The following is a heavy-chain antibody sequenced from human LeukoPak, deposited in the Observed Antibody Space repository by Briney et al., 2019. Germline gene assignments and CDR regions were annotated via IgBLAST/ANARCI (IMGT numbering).Heavy chain of an antibody. CDR3: ARVTQSRGYSYSIDY. CDR2: ISFIGST. D-gene: IGHD5-18*01. V-gene: IGHV4-61*01. CDR1: GGSVSSGSHY. J-gene: IGHJ4*02. Sequence: SETLSLTCTVSGGSVSSGSHYWSWIRQPPGKGLEWIGYISFIGSTNYNPSLKSRVTISVDTSKNQFSLKLSSVTAADTAVYYCARVTQSRGYSYSIDYWGQGTLVTVSS.